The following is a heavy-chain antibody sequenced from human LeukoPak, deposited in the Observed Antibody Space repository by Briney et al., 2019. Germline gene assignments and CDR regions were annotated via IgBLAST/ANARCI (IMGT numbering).Heavy chain of an antibody. CDR1: GGSISSGSYY. Sequence: SETLSLTCTVSGGSISSGSYYWGWIRQPAGKGLEWIGRIYTSGSTNYNPSLKSRVTISVDTSKNQFSLKLSSVTAADTAVYYCARSLGVTITQYGMDVWGQGTTVTVSS. V-gene: IGHV4-61*02. CDR3: ARSLGVTITQYGMDV. CDR2: IYTSGST. D-gene: IGHD5-12*01. J-gene: IGHJ6*02.